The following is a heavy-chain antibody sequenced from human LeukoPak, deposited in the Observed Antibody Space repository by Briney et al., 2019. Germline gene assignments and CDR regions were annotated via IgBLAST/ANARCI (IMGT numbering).Heavy chain of an antibody. CDR3: ARGWYQLPYNWFDP. V-gene: IGHV4-34*01. D-gene: IGHD2-2*01. CDR2: INHSGST. Sequence: PSETLSLTCAVNGGSFSGYYWSWIRQPPGKGLEWIGEINHSGSTKYNPSLKSRVTISVDTSKNQFPLKLSSVTAADTAVYYCARGWYQLPYNWFDPWGQGTLVTVSS. J-gene: IGHJ5*02. CDR1: GGSFSGYY.